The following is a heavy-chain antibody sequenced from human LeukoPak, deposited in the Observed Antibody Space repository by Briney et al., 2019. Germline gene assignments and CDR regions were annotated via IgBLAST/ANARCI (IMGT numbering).Heavy chain of an antibody. CDR3: ARETSLYGSGSYYNIPDY. Sequence: GASVTVSCKASGYTFTSYGISWVRQAPGQGLEWMGWISAYNGNTNYAQKLQGRVTMTTDTSTSTAYMELRSLRSDDTAVYYCARETSLYGSGSYYNIPDYWGEGTLVTVSS. D-gene: IGHD3-10*01. CDR2: ISAYNGNT. V-gene: IGHV1-18*01. CDR1: GYTFTSYG. J-gene: IGHJ4*02.